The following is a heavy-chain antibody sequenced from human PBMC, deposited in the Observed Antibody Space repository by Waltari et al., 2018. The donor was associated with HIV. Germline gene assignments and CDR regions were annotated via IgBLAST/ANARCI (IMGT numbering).Heavy chain of an antibody. CDR1: GFTFSSYS. CDR3: ARVNTGADF. CDR2: ISYDGSDA. D-gene: IGHD2-8*02. Sequence: QVQLVESGGGVVQPGRSLRLSCAASGFTFSSYSMHWVRQAPGKGLEWVAVISYDGSDAYYADSVKGRFTVSRDKSKNTLYMQMNSLRTEDTAVYYCARVNTGADFWGQGTLVTVSS. V-gene: IGHV3-30-3*01. J-gene: IGHJ4*02.